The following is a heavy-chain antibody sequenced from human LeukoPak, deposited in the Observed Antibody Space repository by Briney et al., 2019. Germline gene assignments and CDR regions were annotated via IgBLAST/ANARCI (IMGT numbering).Heavy chain of an antibody. CDR2: ISAYNGNT. CDR3: ARRGYNTYSYYGLAV. CDR1: GYTFTSYG. J-gene: IGHJ6*02. Sequence: ASVKVSCKASGYTFTSYGISWVRQAPGQGLEWMGWISAYNGNTDYAQKLQGRVTMTTDISTSTAYMEMRSLGSDDTAVYYCARRGYNTYSYYGLAVWGQGTTVTVSS. V-gene: IGHV1-18*01. D-gene: IGHD5-24*01.